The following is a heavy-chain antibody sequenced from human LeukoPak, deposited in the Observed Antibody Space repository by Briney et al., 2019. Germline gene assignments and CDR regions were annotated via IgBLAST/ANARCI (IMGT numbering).Heavy chain of an antibody. CDR2: ISYDGSNK. CDR1: GFTFSSYG. Sequence: GGSLRLSCAASGFTFSSYGMHWVRQAPGKGLEWVAVISYDGSNKYYADSVKGRFTISRDNSKNTLYLQMNSLRAEDTAVYYCAKVHDIRALIDYWGQGTLVTVSS. V-gene: IGHV3-30*18. J-gene: IGHJ4*02. CDR3: AKVHDIRALIDY. D-gene: IGHD1-1*01.